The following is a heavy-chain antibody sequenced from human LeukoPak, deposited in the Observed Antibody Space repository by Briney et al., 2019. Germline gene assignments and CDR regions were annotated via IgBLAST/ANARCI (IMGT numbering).Heavy chain of an antibody. CDR1: GFTFSNAW. V-gene: IGHV3-15*01. Sequence: GGSLRLSCAASGFTFSNAWMSWVRQAPGKGLEWVGRIKSKTDGGTTDYAAPVEGRFTISRDDSKNTLYLQMNSLKTEDTAVYYCTTIIRYFDWLSHSVDYWGQGTLVTVSS. CDR2: IKSKTDGGTT. CDR3: TTIIRYFDWLSHSVDY. J-gene: IGHJ4*02. D-gene: IGHD3-9*01.